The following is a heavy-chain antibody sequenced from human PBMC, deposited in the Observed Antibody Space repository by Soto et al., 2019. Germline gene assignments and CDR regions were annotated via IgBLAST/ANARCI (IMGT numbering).Heavy chain of an antibody. CDR3: ALDSYGWSP. D-gene: IGHD6-19*01. CDR2: INPSGGST. Sequence: QVQLVQSGAEVKKPGASVKISCKASGHTFTTYYIHWMRQAPGQGPEWMGIINPSGGSTTYSQKFRGRVAMTRDTSTSTVYMELSSLGSEDTAVYYCALDSYGWSPWGQGTMVTVSS. CDR1: GHTFTTYY. J-gene: IGHJ3*01. V-gene: IGHV1-46*01.